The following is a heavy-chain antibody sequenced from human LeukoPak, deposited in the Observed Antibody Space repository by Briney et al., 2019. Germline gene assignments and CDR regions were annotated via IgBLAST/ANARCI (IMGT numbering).Heavy chain of an antibody. J-gene: IGHJ5*02. CDR1: GFTFSSYA. CDR3: ASRATVTTDRFWFDP. CDR2: ISGSGGST. D-gene: IGHD4-11*01. V-gene: IGHV3-23*01. Sequence: GGSLRLSCAASGFTFSSYAMSWVRQAPGKGLEWVSAISGSGGSTYYADSVKGRFTISRDNSKNMLYLQMNSLRAEDTAVYYCASRATVTTDRFWFDPWGQGTLVTVSS.